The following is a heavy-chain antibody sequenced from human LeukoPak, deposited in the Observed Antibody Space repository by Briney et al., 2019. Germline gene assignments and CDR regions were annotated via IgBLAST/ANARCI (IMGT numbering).Heavy chain of an antibody. D-gene: IGHD2-2*01. Sequence: GGSLRLSCAASGFTFSSYWMHWVRQAPGKGRVWVSRINSDGSSTSYADSVKGRFTISRDNSKNTLYLQMNSLRAEDTAVYYCAKDNIVVVPAARRDYYYYYMDVWGKGTTVTVSS. CDR1: GFTFSSYW. V-gene: IGHV3-74*01. CDR2: INSDGSST. J-gene: IGHJ6*03. CDR3: AKDNIVVVPAARRDYYYYYMDV.